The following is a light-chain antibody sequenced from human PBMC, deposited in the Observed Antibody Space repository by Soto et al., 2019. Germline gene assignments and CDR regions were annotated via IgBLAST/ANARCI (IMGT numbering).Light chain of an antibody. CDR3: QQYSSYSLPT. V-gene: IGKV1-5*01. J-gene: IGKJ4*01. CDR2: DAS. Sequence: DIPITQSPSILSAPVGDSVTITCRASQSVSRWLAWYQQKPGKAPKLLIYDASSLNSGVPSRFSGSQSGTEFTLTITSLLPDDFATYFCQQYSSYSLPTFGGGTKVDIK. CDR1: QSVSRW.